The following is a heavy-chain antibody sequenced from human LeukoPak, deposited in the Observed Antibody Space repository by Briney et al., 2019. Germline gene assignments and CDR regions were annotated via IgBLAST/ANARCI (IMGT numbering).Heavy chain of an antibody. CDR1: GYTFTGYH. CDR3: ARDYCSSTSCLFAY. J-gene: IGHJ4*02. V-gene: IGHV1-2*05. CDR2: INPNSGDT. Sequence: GASVKVSCRASGYTFTGYHIHWVRQAPGQGLEWMGRINPNSGDTNYAQNFQGRVTMTRDTSINTAYMELSRLRSADTDVYYCARDYCSSTSCLFAYWGQGTLVTVSS. D-gene: IGHD2-2*01.